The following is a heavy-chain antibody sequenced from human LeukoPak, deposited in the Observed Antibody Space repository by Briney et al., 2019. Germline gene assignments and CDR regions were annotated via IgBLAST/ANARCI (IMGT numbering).Heavy chain of an antibody. CDR3: GRDRAFAGTAPDAFDI. Sequence: ASVNVSCKASGYTFTGYYIHWVRQAPGQRLEWMGWINPNSGGIKYAQKLQGRVTMTRDTSISTAYLELSRLRSDDTAVYYCGRDRAFAGTAPDAFDIWGQGTMVTVSS. D-gene: IGHD6-19*01. J-gene: IGHJ3*02. CDR2: INPNSGGI. V-gene: IGHV1-2*02. CDR1: GYTFTGYY.